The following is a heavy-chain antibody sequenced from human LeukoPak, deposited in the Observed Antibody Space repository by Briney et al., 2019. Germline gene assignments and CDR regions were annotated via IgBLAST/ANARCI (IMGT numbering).Heavy chain of an antibody. CDR3: AKDKGGYYDSSGYED. D-gene: IGHD3-22*01. CDR1: GFTFSSYA. CDR2: ISGSGGST. J-gene: IGHJ4*02. Sequence: PGRSLRLSCAASGFTFSSYAMSWVRQAPGKGLEWVSAISGSGGSTYYADSVKGRFTISRDNSKNTLYLQMNSLRAEDTAVYYCAKDKGGYYDSSGYEDWGQGTLVTVSS. V-gene: IGHV3-23*01.